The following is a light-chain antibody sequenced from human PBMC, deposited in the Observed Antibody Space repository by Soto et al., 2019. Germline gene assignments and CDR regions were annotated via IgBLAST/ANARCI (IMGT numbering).Light chain of an antibody. CDR2: AAS. V-gene: IGKV3-20*01. CDR3: QQYGTSPGT. J-gene: IGKJ1*01. Sequence: EIVLTQSPGTLSLSPGERATLSCRASQSVTSSYLAWYRQNPGQPPRLLIYAASRRATAIPDRFIGSGSGTDFTLTIRRLEPEDFAVYYCQQYGTSPGTFGQGTKVEIK. CDR1: QSVTSSY.